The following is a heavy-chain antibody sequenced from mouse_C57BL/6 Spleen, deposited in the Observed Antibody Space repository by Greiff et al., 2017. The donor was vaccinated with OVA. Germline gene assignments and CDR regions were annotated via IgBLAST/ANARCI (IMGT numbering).Heavy chain of an antibody. CDR2: IYPGDGDT. CDR3: ATSGYGYAMDY. D-gene: IGHD1-1*02. J-gene: IGHJ4*01. Sequence: QVQLKESGAELVKPGASVKISCKASGYAFSSYWMNWVKQRPGKGLEWIGQIYPGDGDTNYNGKFKGKATLTADKSSSTAYMQLSSLTSEDSAVYFCATSGYGYAMDYWGQGTSVTVSS. V-gene: IGHV1-80*01. CDR1: GYAFSSYW.